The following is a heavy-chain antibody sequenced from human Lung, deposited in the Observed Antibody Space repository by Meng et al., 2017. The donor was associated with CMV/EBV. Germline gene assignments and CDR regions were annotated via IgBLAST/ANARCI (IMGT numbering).Heavy chain of an antibody. CDR2: ISYDGSNK. Sequence: GGSXRLXCAASGFTFSSYAMRWVRQAPGKGLEWVAVISYDGSNKYYADSVKGRFTISRDNSKNTLYLQMNSLRAEDTAVYYCASSQGIAARPLDDLGQGTLVTVSS. CDR3: ASSQGIAARPLDD. V-gene: IGHV3-30*04. CDR1: GFTFSSYA. J-gene: IGHJ4*02. D-gene: IGHD6-6*01.